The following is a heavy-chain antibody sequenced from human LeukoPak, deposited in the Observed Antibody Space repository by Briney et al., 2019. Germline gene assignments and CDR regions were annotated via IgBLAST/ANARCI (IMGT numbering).Heavy chain of an antibody. CDR3: ARTDSSGYRTTFGY. CDR2: IYYSGST. Sequence: PSETLSLTCTVSAGSISSYYWSWIRQPPGKGLEWIAYIYYSGSTNYNPSLKSRVTISVDTSKNQFSLNLRSVTAADTAVYYCARTDSSGYRTTFGYWGQGTLVTVSS. CDR1: AGSISSYY. V-gene: IGHV4-59*01. D-gene: IGHD3-22*01. J-gene: IGHJ4*02.